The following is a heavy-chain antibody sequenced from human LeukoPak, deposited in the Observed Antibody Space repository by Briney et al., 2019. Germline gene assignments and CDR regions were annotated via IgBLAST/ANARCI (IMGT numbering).Heavy chain of an antibody. CDR1: GFTFSSYG. CDR3: ARCYYDGSGFYYYFDY. J-gene: IGHJ4*02. Sequence: GRSLRLSCAASGFTFSSYGMHWVRQAPGKGLEWVAVIWYDGSNKYYADSVKGRFTISRDNSKNTLYLQMNSLRAEDAAVYYCARCYYDGSGFYYYFDYWGQGTLVTVSS. CDR2: IWYDGSNK. V-gene: IGHV3-33*01. D-gene: IGHD3-22*01.